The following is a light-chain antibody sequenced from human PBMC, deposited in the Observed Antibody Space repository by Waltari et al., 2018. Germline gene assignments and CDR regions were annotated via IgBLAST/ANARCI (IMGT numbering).Light chain of an antibody. CDR2: EAS. CDR1: QSVSRY. Sequence: EIVLTQSPGTLSLSPGASATLSCRASQSVSRYLAWYQQKPGQAPRLLIYEASRRATGIPDRFSGSGSGTDFTLTISRLEPEDFAVYYCQKYGTLPATFGQGTKVEIK. V-gene: IGKV3-20*01. J-gene: IGKJ1*01. CDR3: QKYGTLPAT.